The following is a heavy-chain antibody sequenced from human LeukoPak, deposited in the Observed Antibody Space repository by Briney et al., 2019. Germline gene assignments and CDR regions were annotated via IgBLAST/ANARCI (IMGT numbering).Heavy chain of an antibody. CDR3: AKVDGYCSGGSCYRFFDY. V-gene: IGHV3-23*01. CDR1: GFTFSSYA. CDR2: ISGSGGST. D-gene: IGHD2-15*01. J-gene: IGHJ4*02. Sequence: GGSLRLSCASSGFTFSSYAMSWVRQAPGKGLEWVSAISGSGGSTYYADSVKGRFTISRDNSKNTLYLQMNSLRAEDTAVYYCAKVDGYCSGGSCYRFFDYWGQGTLVTVSS.